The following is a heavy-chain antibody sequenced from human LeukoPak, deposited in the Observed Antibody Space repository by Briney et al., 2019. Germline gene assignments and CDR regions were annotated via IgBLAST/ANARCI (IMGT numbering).Heavy chain of an antibody. D-gene: IGHD3-9*01. V-gene: IGHV4-34*01. Sequence: SETLSLTCAVYGGSFSGLYLSWIRQSPGKGLEWIGEINHSGSTNYNPSLKSRVTISVDTSKNQFSLKLSSVTAADTAVYYCAGEPGKYYDILTGFCYYYGMDVWGKGTTVTVSS. J-gene: IGHJ6*04. CDR3: AGEPGKYYDILTGFCYYYGMDV. CDR2: INHSGST. CDR1: GGSFSGLY.